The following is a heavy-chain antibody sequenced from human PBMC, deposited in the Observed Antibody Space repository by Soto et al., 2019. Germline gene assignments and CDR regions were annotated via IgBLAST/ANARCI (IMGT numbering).Heavy chain of an antibody. J-gene: IGHJ4*02. Sequence: ASVKVACKASGGTFDSEASSGVRQAHGQGQERMGGVIPMVQKSNYAQKFQGRGNNTADKSTKRVYMEEKSLKSEDTDGYNYDRGGGEIANPPPYLYWGQGTQVTVSS. CDR3: DRGGGEIANPPPYLY. CDR2: VIPMVQKS. V-gene: IGHV1-69*10. D-gene: IGHD6-13*01. CDR1: GGTFDSEA.